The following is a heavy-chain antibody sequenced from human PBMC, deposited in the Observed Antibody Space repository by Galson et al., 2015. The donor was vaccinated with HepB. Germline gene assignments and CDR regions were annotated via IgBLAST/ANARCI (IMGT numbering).Heavy chain of an antibody. CDR3: ARATMVRGVRIDY. V-gene: IGHV3-21*01. D-gene: IGHD3-10*01. J-gene: IGHJ4*02. Sequence: SLRLSCAASGFTFSSYSMNWVRQAPGKGLEWVSSISSSSSYIYYADSVKGRFTISRDNAKNSMYLQMNSLRAEDTAVYYCARATMVRGVRIDYWGQGTLVTVSS. CDR1: GFTFSSYS. CDR2: ISSSSSYI.